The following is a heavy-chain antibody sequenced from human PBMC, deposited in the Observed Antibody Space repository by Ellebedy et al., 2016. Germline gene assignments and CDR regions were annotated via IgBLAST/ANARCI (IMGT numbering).Heavy chain of an antibody. Sequence: GGSLRLXCATSGFTFSTYWMSWVRQAPGQGLEWLATIHHDGTEKKYVGSVTGRFTISRDNFKNTLYLQMNSLRPEDSAVYYCARGVGGFWGRGTLVTVSS. CDR1: GFTFSTYW. J-gene: IGHJ4*02. V-gene: IGHV3-7*02. D-gene: IGHD3-3*01. CDR2: IHHDGTEK. CDR3: ARGVGGF.